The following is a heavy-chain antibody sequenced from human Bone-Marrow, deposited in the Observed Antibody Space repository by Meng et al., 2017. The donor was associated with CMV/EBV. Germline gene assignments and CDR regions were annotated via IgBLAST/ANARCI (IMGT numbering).Heavy chain of an antibody. D-gene: IGHD3-22*01. V-gene: IGHV1-18*01. CDR2: VTTYKSNT. CDR3: ARVRYYDSSGYPFDFDY. Sequence: GYTFANYGISWVRQAPGQGPEWMGWVTTYKSNTNYAQKLQGRVTMTTDTSTSTGYMELRSLRSDDTAVYYCARVRYYDSSGYPFDFDYWGQGTLVTVSS. J-gene: IGHJ4*02. CDR1: GYTFANYG.